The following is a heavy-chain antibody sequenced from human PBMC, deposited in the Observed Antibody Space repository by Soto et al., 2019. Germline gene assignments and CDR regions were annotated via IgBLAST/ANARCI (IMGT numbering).Heavy chain of an antibody. Sequence: GGSLRLSCAASGFTFDDYTMHWVRQAPGKGLEWVSLISWDGGSTYYADSVKGRFTISRENSKNSLFLQMNSLRTEETALYYCAKDLGSQLLWFGETDYWGQGTLVTVSS. D-gene: IGHD3-10*01. CDR1: GFTFDDYT. V-gene: IGHV3-43*01. CDR2: ISWDGGST. J-gene: IGHJ4*02. CDR3: AKDLGSQLLWFGETDY.